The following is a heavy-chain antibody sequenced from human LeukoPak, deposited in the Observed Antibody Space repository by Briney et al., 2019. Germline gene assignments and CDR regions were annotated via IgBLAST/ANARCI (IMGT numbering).Heavy chain of an antibody. D-gene: IGHD3-16*01. CDR1: GASINNGHHY. J-gene: IGHJ4*01. CDR2: IHYSGTPI. CDR3: AAGGDTPKAGY. Sequence: SETLSLTCSGASINNGHHYRAWLRQPPGKGLEWVGTIHYSGTPIFYNPSLERRVTLFADTSKNQFSLTLSSVTAADTATYYCAAGGDTPKAGYWGHGTLVTVSS. V-gene: IGHV4-39*01.